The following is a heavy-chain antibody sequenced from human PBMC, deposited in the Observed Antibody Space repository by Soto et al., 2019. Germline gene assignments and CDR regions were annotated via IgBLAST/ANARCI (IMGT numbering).Heavy chain of an antibody. CDR1: GYTFTIYA. Sequence: ASVKVSCKASGYTFTIYAMHCVLQSPGQRLEWMGWINAGNGNTKYSQKFQGRVTITRDTSASIAYMELSSLRSEHTAVYYCARDSDLGIGLFGYWGQGTLVTVSS. CDR2: INAGNGNT. V-gene: IGHV1-3*01. J-gene: IGHJ4*02. CDR3: ARDSDLGIGLFGY. D-gene: IGHD7-27*01.